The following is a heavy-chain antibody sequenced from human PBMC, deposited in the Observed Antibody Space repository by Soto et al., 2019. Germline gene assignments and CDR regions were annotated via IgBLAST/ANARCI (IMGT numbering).Heavy chain of an antibody. V-gene: IGHV4-39*01. D-gene: IGHD6-13*01. CDR3: ARLVTSLAAAALPDY. CDR1: GDSISSGAYY. CDR2: IYYTGRN. J-gene: IGHJ4*02. Sequence: QLQLQESGPGLVKPSETLSLACTVSGDSISSGAYYWGWIRPPPGKGREGIGSIYYTGRNSSNPSHKSRVSRSMDTSKDQFSLKLSSVTAADTAVYYCARLVTSLAAAALPDYWGQGTLVTVSS.